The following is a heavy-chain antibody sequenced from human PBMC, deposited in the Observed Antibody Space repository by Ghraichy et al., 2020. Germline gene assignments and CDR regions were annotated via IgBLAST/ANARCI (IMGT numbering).Heavy chain of an antibody. CDR3: ARGGGIAAAGTSPGSG. D-gene: IGHD6-13*01. V-gene: IGHV1-46*03. CDR1: GYTFTSYY. Sequence: ASVKVSCKASGYTFTSYYMHWVRQAPGQGLEWMGIINPSGGSTSYAQKFQGRVTMTRDTSTSTVYMELSSLRSEDTAVYYCARGGGIAAAGTSPGSGWGQGTLVTVSS. J-gene: IGHJ4*02. CDR2: INPSGGST.